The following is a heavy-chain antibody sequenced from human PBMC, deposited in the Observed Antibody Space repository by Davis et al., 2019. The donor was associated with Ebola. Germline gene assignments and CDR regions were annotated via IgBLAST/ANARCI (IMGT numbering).Heavy chain of an antibody. CDR1: GYTFTTYY. Sequence: ASVTVSCLASGYTFTTYYITWVRQAPGQGLEWVGWIYPYNDNTNYAQKFQGRVTMTTDTSTSTAFMELRSLRSDDTAVYYCARVRSYYETSGYYYKPPDSWGQGTLVTVSS. J-gene: IGHJ4*02. D-gene: IGHD3-22*01. V-gene: IGHV1-18*04. CDR2: IYPYNDNT. CDR3: ARVRSYYETSGYYYKPPDS.